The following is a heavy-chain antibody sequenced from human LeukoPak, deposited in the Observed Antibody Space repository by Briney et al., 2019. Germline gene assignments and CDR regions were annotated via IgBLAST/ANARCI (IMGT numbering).Heavy chain of an antibody. V-gene: IGHV3-21*01. CDR3: ASIAARAYYYYMDV. J-gene: IGHJ6*03. Sequence: GGSLRLSCAASGFTFSSYSMEWVRQAPGKGLEWVSSISSSSSYIYYADSVKGRFTISRDNAKNSLYLQMNSLRAEDTAVYYCASIAARAYYYYMDVWGKGTTVTVSS. CDR1: GFTFSSYS. D-gene: IGHD6-6*01. CDR2: ISSSSSYI.